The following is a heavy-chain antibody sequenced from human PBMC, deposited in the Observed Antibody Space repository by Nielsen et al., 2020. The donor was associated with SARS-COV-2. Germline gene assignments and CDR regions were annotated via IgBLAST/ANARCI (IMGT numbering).Heavy chain of an antibody. Sequence: ASVKVSCKASGYTFTSYGISWVRQAPGQGLEWMGWISAYNGNTNYAQKLQGRVTMTTDTSTSTAYMELSSLRSEDTAVYYCARDRPGYSSGWRFGHDYWGQGTLVTVSS. CDR2: ISAYNGNT. CDR3: ARDRPGYSSGWRFGHDY. D-gene: IGHD6-19*01. CDR1: GYTFTSYG. J-gene: IGHJ4*02. V-gene: IGHV1-18*01.